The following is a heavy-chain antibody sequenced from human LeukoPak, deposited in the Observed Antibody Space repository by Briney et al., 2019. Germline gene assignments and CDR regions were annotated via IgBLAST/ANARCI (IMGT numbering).Heavy chain of an antibody. J-gene: IGHJ4*02. CDR3: TTDRSRYCSGGSCYDSSDDY. V-gene: IGHV3-23*01. CDR2: ISDRSDKT. D-gene: IGHD2-15*01. CDR1: GFTFSSYA. Sequence: SGGSLRLSCAASGFTFSSYAMNWVRQAPGKGLEWVSTISDRSDKTYYADSVRGRFTISRDNSKNTLFLQMNSLKTEDTAVYYCTTDRSRYCSGGSCYDSSDDYWGQGTLVTVSS.